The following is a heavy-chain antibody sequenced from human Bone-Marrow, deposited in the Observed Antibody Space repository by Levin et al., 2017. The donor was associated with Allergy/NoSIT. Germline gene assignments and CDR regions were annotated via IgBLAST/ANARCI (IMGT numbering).Heavy chain of an antibody. D-gene: IGHD5-12*01. CDR2: IYHSGST. V-gene: IGHV4-38-2*02. Sequence: SETLSLTCAVSGYSISSGYYWGWIRQPPGKGLEWIGSIYHSGSTYYNPSLKSRVTISVDTSKNQFSLKLSSVTAADTAVYYCARDRPDEGVATIGGWVDPWGQGTLVTVSS. CDR3: ARDRPDEGVATIGGWVDP. CDR1: GYSISSGYY. J-gene: IGHJ5*02.